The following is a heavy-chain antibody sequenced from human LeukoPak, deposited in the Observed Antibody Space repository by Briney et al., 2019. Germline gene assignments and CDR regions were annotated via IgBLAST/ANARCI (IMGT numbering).Heavy chain of an antibody. Sequence: GGSLRLSCAASGFAFRTYEMNWVSQAPGKGLEWVSYIRSSGSTIYYADSVKGRFTISRDNAKNSLYLQMNSLRAEDTAVYYCARDEIQSGASDIWGRGTMVTVSS. CDR1: GFAFRTYE. CDR3: ARDEIQSGASDI. D-gene: IGHD3-10*01. V-gene: IGHV3-48*03. CDR2: IRSSGSTI. J-gene: IGHJ3*02.